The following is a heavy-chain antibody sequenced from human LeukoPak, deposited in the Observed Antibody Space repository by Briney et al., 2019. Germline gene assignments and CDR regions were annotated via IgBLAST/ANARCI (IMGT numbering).Heavy chain of an antibody. Sequence: KPSETLSLTCTVSGGSVSSYYWSWIRQPTGKGLEWIGYIHYSGNTNYNPSLKSRVTISVDTSNNQFSLKLSSVTAADTAVYYCARQSHRIGNPDFDYWGQGTLVTVSS. CDR3: ARQSHRIGNPDFDY. D-gene: IGHD1-14*01. J-gene: IGHJ4*02. CDR1: GGSVSSYY. V-gene: IGHV4-59*08. CDR2: IHYSGNT.